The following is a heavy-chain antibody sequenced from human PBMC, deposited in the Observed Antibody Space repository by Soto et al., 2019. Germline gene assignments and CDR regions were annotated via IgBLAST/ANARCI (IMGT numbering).Heavy chain of an antibody. V-gene: IGHV3-48*02. CDR3: ARPEYSSSSYGMDV. J-gene: IGHJ6*02. CDR1: GFTFSSYS. CDR2: ISSSSSTI. D-gene: IGHD6-6*01. Sequence: GGSLRLSCAASGFTFSSYSMNWVRQAPGKGLEWVSYISSSSSTIYYADSVKGRFTISRDNAKNSLYLQMNSLRDEDTAVYYCARPEYSSSSYGMDVWGRGTTVTVSS.